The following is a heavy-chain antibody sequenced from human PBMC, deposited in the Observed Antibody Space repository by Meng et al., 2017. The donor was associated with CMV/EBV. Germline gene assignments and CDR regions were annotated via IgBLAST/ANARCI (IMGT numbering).Heavy chain of an antibody. Sequence: GESLKISCAASGFTFSSYWMSWVRQAPGKGPEWVANIKQDGSEKYYVDSVKGRFTISRDNAKNSLYLQMNSLRAEDTAVYYCARPGSGSIAAYWGQGTLVTVSS. CDR2: IKQDGSEK. J-gene: IGHJ4*02. CDR3: ARPGSGSIAAY. V-gene: IGHV3-7*01. D-gene: IGHD6-6*01. CDR1: GFTFSSYW.